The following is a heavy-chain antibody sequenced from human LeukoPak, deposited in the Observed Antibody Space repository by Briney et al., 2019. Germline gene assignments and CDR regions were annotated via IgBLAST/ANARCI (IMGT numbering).Heavy chain of an antibody. D-gene: IGHD2-15*01. CDR1: GGTFSSYA. V-gene: IGHV1-69*05. CDR2: IIPIFGTA. Sequence: SVKVSCKASGGTFSSYAISWVRQAPGQGLEWMGGIIPIFGTANYAQKFQGRVTITTDESTSTAYMELSSLRSEDTAVYYCSRRIPVVPAATESTCATRFDTWGQGNLGTVSS. CDR3: SRRIPVVPAATESTCATRFDT. J-gene: IGHJ5*02.